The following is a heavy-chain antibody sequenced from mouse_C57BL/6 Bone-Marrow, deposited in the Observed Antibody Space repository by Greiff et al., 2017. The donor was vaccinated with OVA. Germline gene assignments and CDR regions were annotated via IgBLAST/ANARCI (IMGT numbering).Heavy chain of an antibody. CDR3: ARRYWEDY. CDR2: IYPGSGST. V-gene: IGHV1-55*01. Sequence: VQRVESGAELVKPGASVKMSCKASGYTFTSYWITWVKQRPGQGLEWIGDIYPGSGSTNYNEKFKSKATLTVDTSSSTAYMQLSSLTSEDSAVYYCARRYWEDYWGQGTTLTVSS. D-gene: IGHD4-1*01. CDR1: GYTFTSYW. J-gene: IGHJ2*01.